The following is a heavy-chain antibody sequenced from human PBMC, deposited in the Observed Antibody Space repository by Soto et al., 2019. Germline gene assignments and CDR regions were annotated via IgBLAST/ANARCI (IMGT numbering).Heavy chain of an antibody. CDR1: GGTFSSYT. J-gene: IGHJ2*01. CDR2: IIPIFGTA. V-gene: IGHV1-69*12. D-gene: IGHD5-12*01. Sequence: QVQLVQSGAEVKKPGSSVTVSCKASGGTFSSYTISWVRQAPGQGLEWMGGIIPIFGTANYAQKLQGRFTTTADESTSTAYMELSSLRSEDTAVYYCARGNHRWLQLWYFDLWGRGTLVTVSS. CDR3: ARGNHRWLQLWYFDL.